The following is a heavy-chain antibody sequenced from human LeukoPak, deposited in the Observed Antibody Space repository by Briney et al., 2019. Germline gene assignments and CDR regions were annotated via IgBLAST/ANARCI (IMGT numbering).Heavy chain of an antibody. J-gene: IGHJ4*02. D-gene: IGHD6-19*01. CDR3: ARGRSRQWLAPNREGGFDY. V-gene: IGHV4-39*07. CDR1: GGSISSSSYY. Sequence: SETLSLTCTVSGGSISSSSYYWGWIRQPPGKGLEWIGSIYYSGSTNYNPSLKSRVTISVDTSKNQFSLKLSSVTAADTAVYYCARGRSRQWLAPNREGGFDYWGQGTLVTVSS. CDR2: IYYSGST.